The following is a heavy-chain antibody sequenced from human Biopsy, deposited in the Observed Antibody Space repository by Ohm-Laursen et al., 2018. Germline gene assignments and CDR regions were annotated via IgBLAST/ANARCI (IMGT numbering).Heavy chain of an antibody. CDR1: GLSLSSTGMR. CDR3: ARTRAHNFGALEF. V-gene: IGHV2-70*04. D-gene: IGHD1-1*01. CDR2: IDWDDDK. Sequence: IQTLTLTFSFSGLSLSSTGMRISWVRQPPGKALECLGRIDWDDDKFYSPSLETRLSLSKDTTTNQVVLTLTDVDPEDTATYYCARTRAHNFGALEFWGQGILVTVSS. J-gene: IGHJ4*01.